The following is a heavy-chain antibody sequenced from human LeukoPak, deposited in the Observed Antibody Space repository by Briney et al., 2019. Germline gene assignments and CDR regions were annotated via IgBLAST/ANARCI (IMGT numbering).Heavy chain of an antibody. V-gene: IGHV3-30-3*01. J-gene: IGHJ4*02. Sequence: GGSLRLSCAASGFTFSSYAMHWVRQAPGKGLERVAVISYDGSNKYYADSVKGRFTISRDNSKNTLYLQMNSLRAEDTAVYYCARGGYYDSSGYPYYFDYWGQGTLVTVSS. CDR1: GFTFSSYA. D-gene: IGHD3-22*01. CDR3: ARGGYYDSSGYPYYFDY. CDR2: ISYDGSNK.